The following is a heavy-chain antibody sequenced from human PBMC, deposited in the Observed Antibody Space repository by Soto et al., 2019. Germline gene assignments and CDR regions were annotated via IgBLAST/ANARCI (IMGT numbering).Heavy chain of an antibody. CDR3: ASRNYGDRYDY. J-gene: IGHJ4*02. V-gene: IGHV3-48*01. CDR2: ISSSSPT. D-gene: IGHD4-17*01. CDR1: GFTFSTYS. Sequence: GSLILSCAASGFTFSTYSMNWVRQAPGKGLEWVSYISSSSPTYYADSVRGRFTISRDNAKNTLYLQMNSLRAEDTAVYYCASRNYGDRYDYWGQGTLVTVSS.